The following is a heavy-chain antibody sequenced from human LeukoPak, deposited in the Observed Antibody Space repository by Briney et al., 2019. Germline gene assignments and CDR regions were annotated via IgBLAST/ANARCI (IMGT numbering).Heavy chain of an antibody. Sequence: ASVKVSCKASGYTFTGYYMHWVRQAPGQGLEWMGWINPNSGGTNYAQKFQGRVTMTRDTSIRPAYMELSRLRSDDTAVYYCARYYDSSGYYYGGNYFDYWGQGTLVTVSS. J-gene: IGHJ4*02. CDR1: GYTFTGYY. CDR2: INPNSGGT. CDR3: ARYYDSSGYYYGGNYFDY. V-gene: IGHV1-2*02. D-gene: IGHD3-22*01.